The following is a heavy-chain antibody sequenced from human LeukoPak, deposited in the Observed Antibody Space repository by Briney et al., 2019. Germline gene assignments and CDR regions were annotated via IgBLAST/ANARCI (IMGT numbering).Heavy chain of an antibody. J-gene: IGHJ5*02. D-gene: IGHD1-26*01. Sequence: SQTLSLTCTVSGGSISSGDYYWSWIRQPPGKGLEWIGYIYYSGSTYYNPSLKRRVTISVDTSKNQFSLKLSSVTAADTAVYYCARAPIVGANNWFDPWGQGTLVTVSP. V-gene: IGHV4-30-4*08. CDR1: GGSISSGDYY. CDR3: ARAPIVGANNWFDP. CDR2: IYYSGST.